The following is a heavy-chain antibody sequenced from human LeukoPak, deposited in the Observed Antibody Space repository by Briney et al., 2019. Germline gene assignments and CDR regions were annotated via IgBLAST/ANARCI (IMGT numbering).Heavy chain of an antibody. CDR3: ARPRLRYFDWLLYSGSAFDI. Sequence: TSETLSLTCTVSGGSISSSSYYWGWIRQPPGKGLEWSGSIYYSGSTYCNPSLKSRVTISVDTSKNQFSLKLSSVTAADTAVYYCARPRLRYFDWLLYSGSAFDIWGQGTMVTVSS. CDR2: IYYSGST. D-gene: IGHD3-9*01. J-gene: IGHJ3*02. V-gene: IGHV4-39*01. CDR1: GGSISSSSYY.